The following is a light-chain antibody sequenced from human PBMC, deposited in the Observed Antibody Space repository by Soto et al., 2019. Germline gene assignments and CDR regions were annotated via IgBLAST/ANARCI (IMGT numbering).Light chain of an antibody. J-gene: IGKJ1*01. Sequence: DIVMTQSPLSLTVTPGEPASISCRSSRSLLKANGYTYFHWFLQKPGQSPQLLIYLGYNRAPGVPDRFSGAGSGTDFTLEIRRVEAEDVVVYYCMQTLESRTFGQGTKVEIK. CDR1: RSLLKANGYTY. CDR2: LGY. V-gene: IGKV2-28*01. CDR3: MQTLESRT.